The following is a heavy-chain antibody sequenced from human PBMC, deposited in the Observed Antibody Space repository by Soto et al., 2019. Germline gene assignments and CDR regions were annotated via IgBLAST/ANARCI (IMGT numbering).Heavy chain of an antibody. Sequence: SETLSLTCAVYGGSFSGYYWSWIRQPPGKGLEWIGYIYHSGSTYYNPSLKSRVTISVDRSKNQFSLKLSSVTAADTAVYYCARHPGYYDILTGYTTYYFDYWGQGILVTVSS. J-gene: IGHJ4*02. CDR3: ARHPGYYDILTGYTTYYFDY. CDR2: IYHSGST. V-gene: IGHV4-34*01. CDR1: GGSFSGYY. D-gene: IGHD3-9*01.